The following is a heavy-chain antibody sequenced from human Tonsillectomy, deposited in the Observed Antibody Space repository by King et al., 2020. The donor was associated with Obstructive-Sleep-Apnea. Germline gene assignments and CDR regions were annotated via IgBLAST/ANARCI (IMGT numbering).Heavy chain of an antibody. D-gene: IGHD5-18*01. Sequence: VQLVESGGGLVKPGGSLRLSCAASGVPFSSYSMNWVRQAPGKGLEWVSSISSSSSYIYYADSVKGRFTISRDNAKNSLYLQMNSLRAEDTAVYYCARDSSYTATFDYWGQGTLVTVSS. J-gene: IGHJ4*02. CDR2: ISSSSSYI. CDR1: GVPFSSYS. CDR3: ARDSSYTATFDY. V-gene: IGHV3-21*01.